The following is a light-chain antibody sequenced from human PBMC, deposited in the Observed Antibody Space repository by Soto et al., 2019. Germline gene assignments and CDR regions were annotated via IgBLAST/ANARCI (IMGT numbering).Light chain of an antibody. V-gene: IGLV2-11*01. Sequence: QSVLTQPRSVSGSPGQSVAISCTGTSSDVGGYNYVSWYQKHPGKAPKLVILDVTKRPSGVPDRFSGSKSGNTASLTISGLRSEDEADYYCCSYGARFGGGTKLTVL. CDR1: SSDVGGYNY. CDR2: DVT. J-gene: IGLJ3*02. CDR3: CSYGAR.